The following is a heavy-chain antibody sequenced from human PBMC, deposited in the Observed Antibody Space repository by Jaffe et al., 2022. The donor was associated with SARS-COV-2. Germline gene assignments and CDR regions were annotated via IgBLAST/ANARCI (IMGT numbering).Heavy chain of an antibody. CDR1: GFTFSDSA. CDR2: ISGSGGST. V-gene: IGHV3-23*01. CDR3: AKAGGTGNDV. J-gene: IGHJ6*02. D-gene: IGHD1-26*01. Sequence: EVQLLESGGGLVQPGGSLRVSCAASGFTFSDSAMSWVRQAPGKGLEWVSLISGSGGSTYYADSVKGRFTISRDNSKNTLYLQMNSLRAEDTAVYYCAKAGGTGNDVWGQGTTVTVSS.